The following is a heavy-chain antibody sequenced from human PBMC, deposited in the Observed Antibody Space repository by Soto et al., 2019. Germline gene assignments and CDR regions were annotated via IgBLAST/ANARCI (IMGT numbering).Heavy chain of an antibody. V-gene: IGHV4-30-4*01. CDR1: GGSISSGDYY. D-gene: IGHD6-6*01. Sequence: QVQLQESGPGLVKPSQTLSLTCTVSGGSISSGDYYWSWIRQPPGKGLEWIGYIYYSGSTYYNPSLKSRVTMPVDTSKGQFPLKLSSVTAADTAVYFCAIDQFDSSPNGYTWFDPWGQGTLVSVSS. CDR3: AIDQFDSSPNGYTWFDP. J-gene: IGHJ5*02. CDR2: IYYSGST.